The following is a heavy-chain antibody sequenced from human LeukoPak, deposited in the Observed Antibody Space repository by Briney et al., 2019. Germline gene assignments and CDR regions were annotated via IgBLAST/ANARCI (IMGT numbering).Heavy chain of an antibody. Sequence: GGSLRLSCGTSGHLLSPYWMSWVRQAPGKGLEWVANIKQDGSEKNYVDSVKGRFTISRDNANNLVFLQMNNLRVEDTALYFSTRIFHSASWFFDLWGRGTLVTVSS. V-gene: IGHV3-7*01. J-gene: IGHJ2*01. CDR1: GHLLSPYW. D-gene: IGHD4/OR15-4a*01. CDR3: TRIFHSASWFFDL. CDR2: IKQDGSEK.